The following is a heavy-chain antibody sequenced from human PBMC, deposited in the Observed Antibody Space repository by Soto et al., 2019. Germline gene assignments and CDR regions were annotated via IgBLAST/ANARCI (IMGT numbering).Heavy chain of an antibody. Sequence: GGSLRLSCAASGFTFSSYGMHWVRQAPGKGLEWVAVISYDGSNKYYADSVKGRFTISRDNSKNTLYLQMNSLRAEDTAVYYCAKEGGWPIAAAGNWFDPWGQGTLVTVSS. CDR3: AKEGGWPIAAAGNWFDP. V-gene: IGHV3-30*18. D-gene: IGHD6-13*01. CDR1: GFTFSSYG. CDR2: ISYDGSNK. J-gene: IGHJ5*02.